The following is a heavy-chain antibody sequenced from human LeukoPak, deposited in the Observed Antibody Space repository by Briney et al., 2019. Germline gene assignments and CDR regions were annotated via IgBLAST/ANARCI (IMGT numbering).Heavy chain of an antibody. Sequence: PGGSLRLSCAASGFTFSSYSMNWVRQAPGKGLEGVSSISSSSSYIYYADSVKGRFTISRDNAKNSLYLQMNSLRAEDTAVYYCAREFSIMIVAAIDYWGQGTLVTVSS. CDR2: ISSSSSYI. J-gene: IGHJ4*02. V-gene: IGHV3-21*01. CDR3: AREFSIMIVAAIDY. CDR1: GFTFSSYS. D-gene: IGHD3-22*01.